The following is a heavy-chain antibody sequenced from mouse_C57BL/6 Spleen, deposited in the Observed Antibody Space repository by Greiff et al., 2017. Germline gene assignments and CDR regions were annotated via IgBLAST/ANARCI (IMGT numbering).Heavy chain of an antibody. CDR2: IYPGNSDT. D-gene: IGHD4-1*01. V-gene: IGHV1-5*01. CDR3: TRETGTDYAMDY. CDR1: GYTFTSYW. J-gene: IGHJ4*01. Sequence: VQLQQSGTVLARPGASVKMSCKTSGYTFTSYWMHWVKQRPGQGLEWIGAIYPGNSDTSYNQKFKGKAKLTAVTSASTAYMELSSLTNEDSAVYYCTRETGTDYAMDYWGQGTSVTVSS.